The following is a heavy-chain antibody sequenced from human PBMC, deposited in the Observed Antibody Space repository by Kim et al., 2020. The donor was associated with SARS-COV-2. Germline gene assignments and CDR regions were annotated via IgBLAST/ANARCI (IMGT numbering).Heavy chain of an antibody. CDR2: LSWDIASL. Sequence: GGSLRLSCAASGFAFGDYAMHWVRQVPGKGLEWVLGLSWDIASLSYLDSVRDRFAVSRDNVKNIFYLAMSALRSEDTALYFCAKGILRGVLVRDYDAFDLWGQGTGVSVSS. V-gene: IGHV3-9*01. J-gene: IGHJ3*01. D-gene: IGHD3-10*01. CDR3: AKGILRGVLVRDYDAFDL. CDR1: GFAFGDYA.